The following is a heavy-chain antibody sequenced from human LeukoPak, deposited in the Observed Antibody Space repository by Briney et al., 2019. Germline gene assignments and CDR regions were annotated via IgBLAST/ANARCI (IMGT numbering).Heavy chain of an antibody. CDR2: IYTSGST. J-gene: IGHJ3*02. Sequence: PSETLSLTCTVSGGSISSGSYYWSWIRQPAGKGLEWIGRIYTSGSTNYNPSLKSRVTISVDTSKNQFSLKLSSVTAADTAVYYCARHVTVTTIDAFDIWGQGTMVTVSS. CDR3: ARHVTVTTIDAFDI. D-gene: IGHD4-17*01. CDR1: GGSISSGSYY. V-gene: IGHV4-61*02.